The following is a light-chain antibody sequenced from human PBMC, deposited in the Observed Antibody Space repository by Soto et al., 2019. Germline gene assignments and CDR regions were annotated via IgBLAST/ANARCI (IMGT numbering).Light chain of an antibody. V-gene: IGKV3-20*01. Sequence: EIVLTQSPGTLSLSPGERATLSCRASQSVSSSYLAWYQQKPGQAPRLLIYGASSRATGIPDRFSGSGSGTDLTLTSSRLEPQDVAVYYCQHYGSSPQITFGGGTKVEIK. J-gene: IGKJ4*01. CDR3: QHYGSSPQIT. CDR2: GAS. CDR1: QSVSSSY.